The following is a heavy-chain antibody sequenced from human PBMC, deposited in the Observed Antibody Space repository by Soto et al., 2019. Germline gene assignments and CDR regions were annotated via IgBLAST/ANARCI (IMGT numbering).Heavy chain of an antibody. CDR1: GFTFSSYS. D-gene: IGHD3-22*01. J-gene: IGHJ4*02. CDR3: ARGLYYHDSSGYWGY. CDR2: ISSSSSTI. Sequence: EVQLVESGGGLVQPGGSLRLSCAASGFTFSSYSMNWVRQAPGKGLEWVSYISSSSSTIYYADSEKGRFTISRDNAKNSLYLQMNSLRDEDTAVYYCARGLYYHDSSGYWGYWGQGTLVTVSS. V-gene: IGHV3-48*02.